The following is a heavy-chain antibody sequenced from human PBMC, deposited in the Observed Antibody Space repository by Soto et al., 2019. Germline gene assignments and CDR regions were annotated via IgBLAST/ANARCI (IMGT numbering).Heavy chain of an antibody. CDR1: GGSVSSGSYY. CDR3: ARASPGNEKLVWFGDGGYFDY. V-gene: IGHV4-61*01. CDR2: IYYSGST. J-gene: IGHJ4*02. Sequence: QVQLQESGPGLVKPSETLSLTCTVSGGSVSSGSYYWSWIRQPPGKGLEWIGYIYYSGSTNYNPSLKSRVTISVDTSKNQFSLKLSSVTAADTAVYYCARASPGNEKLVWFGDGGYFDYWGQGTLVTVSS. D-gene: IGHD3-10*01.